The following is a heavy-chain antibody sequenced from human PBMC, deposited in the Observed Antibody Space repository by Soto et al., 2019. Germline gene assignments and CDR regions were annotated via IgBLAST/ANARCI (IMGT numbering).Heavy chain of an antibody. CDR1: GYSFASHC. CDR3: ARYSGSYWHYLDF. Sequence: PGESLKISCKGSGYSFASHCVAWVLQMPEKGLEWIGTIYPGDSDTKYSSAFRGHVTISADTSVSTAYLQWRSLEATDSAIYYCARYSGSYWHYLDFWGQGTLVTVSS. CDR2: IYPGDSDT. V-gene: IGHV5-51*01. J-gene: IGHJ4*02. D-gene: IGHD1-26*01.